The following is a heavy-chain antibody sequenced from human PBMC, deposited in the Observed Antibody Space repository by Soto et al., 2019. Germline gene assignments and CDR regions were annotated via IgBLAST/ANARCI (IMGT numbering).Heavy chain of an antibody. D-gene: IGHD5-12*01. Sequence: PSETLSLTCTVSGGSISSGDYYWSWIRQPPGKGLEWIGYIYYSGSTYYNPSLKSRVTISVDTSKNQFSLKLSSVTAADTAVYYCARRGYSGYEQDYYYYGMDVWGQGTTVTVSS. CDR3: ARRGYSGYEQDYYYYGMDV. CDR1: GGSISSGDYY. CDR2: IYYSGST. J-gene: IGHJ6*02. V-gene: IGHV4-30-4*01.